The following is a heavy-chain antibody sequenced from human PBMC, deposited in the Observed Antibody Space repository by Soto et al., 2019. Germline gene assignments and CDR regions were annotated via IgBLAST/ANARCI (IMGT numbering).Heavy chain of an antibody. CDR1: GFTFSGYA. V-gene: IGHV3-23*01. Sequence: EVQLLESGGGLVQPGGSLRLSCAASGFTFSGYAMSWVRQAPGKGLEWVSTISGSGDFTHYADSVKGRFTISRDNSKNTLYLQMNSLRADDTALYYCATAEARSFDCLLLTEDYSYMVVGGKGTRVTVSS. CDR3: ATAEARSFDCLLLTEDYSYMVV. J-gene: IGHJ6*03. CDR2: ISGSGDFT. D-gene: IGHD3-9*01.